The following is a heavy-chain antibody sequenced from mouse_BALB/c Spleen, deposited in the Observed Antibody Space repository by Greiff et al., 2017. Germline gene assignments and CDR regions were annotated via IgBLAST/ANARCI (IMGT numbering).Heavy chain of an antibody. CDR2: IDPANGNT. V-gene: IGHV14-3*02. Sequence: VQLQQSGAELVKPGDSVKLSCTASGFNIKDTYMHWVKQRPEQGLEWIGRIDPANGNTKYDPQFQGKATITADTSSNTAYLQLSSLTSEDTAVYYCAQVTTVVARSWYFDVWGAGTTVTVSS. D-gene: IGHD1-1*01. CDR1: GFNIKDTY. CDR3: AQVTTVVARSWYFDV. J-gene: IGHJ1*01.